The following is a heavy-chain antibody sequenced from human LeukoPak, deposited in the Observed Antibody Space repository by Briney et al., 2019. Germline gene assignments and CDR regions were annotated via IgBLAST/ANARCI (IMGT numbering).Heavy chain of an antibody. V-gene: IGHV3-30*04. CDR2: ISSDGSEE. D-gene: IGHD2-15*01. CDR1: GFIFNDYA. J-gene: IGHJ4*02. CDR3: ARGYDGDY. Sequence: GGSLRLSCAASGFIFNDYAMHWVRQVPGKGLEWVAVISSDGSEEYYADSVKGRFTISRDNSKNTLYLQMNSLRTEDTAVYYCARGYDGDYWGQGTLVTVSS.